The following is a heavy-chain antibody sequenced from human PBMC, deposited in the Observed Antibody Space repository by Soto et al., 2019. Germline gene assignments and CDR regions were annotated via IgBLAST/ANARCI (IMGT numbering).Heavy chain of an antibody. CDR1: GGTFSSYA. J-gene: IGHJ3*02. V-gene: IGHV1-69*01. CDR3: ARAPLATGLVIFTPDAFDI. Sequence: QVQLVQSGAEVKKPGSSVKVSCKASGGTFSSYAISWVRQAPGQGLEWMGGIIPIFGTANYAQKFQGRVTITADESTSTAYMELSSLRSEDTAVYYCARAPLATGLVIFTPDAFDIWGQGTMVTVSS. CDR2: IIPIFGTA. D-gene: IGHD3-9*01.